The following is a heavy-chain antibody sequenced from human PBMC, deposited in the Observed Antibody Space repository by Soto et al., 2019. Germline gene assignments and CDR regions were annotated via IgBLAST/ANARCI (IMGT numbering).Heavy chain of an antibody. D-gene: IGHD3-10*01. J-gene: IGHJ4*02. CDR3: VGGQYYFDY. V-gene: IGHV3-30*03. Sequence: QVLLVESGGGAVQPGRSLRLSCAASGFPFTTYGMHWVREGPGKGLEWVAVISYDGSNTYYADSVKGRFTISRDNSKNTLYLQMNSLRTEDTALYYCVGGQYYFDYRGQGTLVTVSS. CDR2: ISYDGSNT. CDR1: GFPFTTYG.